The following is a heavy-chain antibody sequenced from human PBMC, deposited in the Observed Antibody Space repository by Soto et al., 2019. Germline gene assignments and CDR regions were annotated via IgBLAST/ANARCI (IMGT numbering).Heavy chain of an antibody. Sequence: PSETLSLTCSVSGGSISSGSYYWGWMRQTPGRGLGWIASMYHGGTTYSNPTLKSRVTISLETSKNQFSLRLTSVTAADTAVYYGARRGVRAAATNCFDPWGQGILVTSPQ. CDR2: MYHGGTT. J-gene: IGHJ5*02. V-gene: IGHV4-39*01. CDR3: ARRGVRAAATNCFDP. D-gene: IGHD6-13*01. CDR1: GGSISSGSYY.